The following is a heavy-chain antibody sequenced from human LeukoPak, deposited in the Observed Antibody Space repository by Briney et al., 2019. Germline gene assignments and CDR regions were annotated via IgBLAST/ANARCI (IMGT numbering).Heavy chain of an antibody. V-gene: IGHV3-21*01. CDR2: ISSSSSYI. D-gene: IGHD3-3*01. Sequence: PGGSLRLSCAPSGFTFSSYSMNWVRQAPGKGLEWVSFISSSSSYIYYADSVKGRFTISRDNAKKSPYLQMNSLRAEDTAVYYCARSQAFNYDFWSGDAFDIWGQGTMVTVSS. J-gene: IGHJ3*02. CDR1: GFTFSSYS. CDR3: ARSQAFNYDFWSGDAFDI.